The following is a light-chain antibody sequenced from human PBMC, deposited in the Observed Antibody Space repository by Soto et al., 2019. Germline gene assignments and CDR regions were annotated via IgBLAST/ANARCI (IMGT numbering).Light chain of an antibody. V-gene: IGLV2-14*01. CDR1: SSDVGGYNY. CDR2: DVS. Sequence: QSVLTQPASVSGSPGQSITISCTGTSSDVGGYNYVSWNQQHPGKAPKLMIYDVSNRPSGVSNRFSGSKSGNTASLTISGLQAEDEADYYCSSYTSSSTYVFGAGTRSPS. J-gene: IGLJ1*01. CDR3: SSYTSSSTYV.